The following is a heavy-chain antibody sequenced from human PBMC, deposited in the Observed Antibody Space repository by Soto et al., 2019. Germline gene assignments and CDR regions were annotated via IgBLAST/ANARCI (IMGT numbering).Heavy chain of an antibody. CDR2: ISGSGGST. V-gene: IGHV3-23*01. CDR1: GFTFSSYA. D-gene: IGHD6-19*01. J-gene: IGHJ6*02. CDR3: AKTIYSSGWFFYYYYGMDV. Sequence: PVGSLRLSCAASGFTFSSYAMSWVRQAPGKGLEWVSAISGSGGSTYYADSVKGRFTISRDNSKNTLYLQMNSLRAEDTAVYYCAKTIYSSGWFFYYYYGMDVWGQGTTVTVSS.